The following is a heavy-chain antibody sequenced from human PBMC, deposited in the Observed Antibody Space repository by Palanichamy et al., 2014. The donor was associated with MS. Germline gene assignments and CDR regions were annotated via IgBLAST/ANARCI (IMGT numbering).Heavy chain of an antibody. D-gene: IGHD3-10*01. J-gene: IGHJ6*02. CDR1: GFTFSSYG. Sequence: QVQLVESGGGVVQPGRSLRLSCAASGFTFSSYGMHWVRQAPGKGLEWVAVIWYDGSNKYYADSVKGRFTISRDNSKNTLYLQMNSLRAEDTAVYYCARDLSLMVRGVNVYDMDVWGQGTTVTVSS. CDR3: ARDLSLMVRGVNVYDMDV. CDR2: IWYDGSNK. V-gene: IGHV3-33*01.